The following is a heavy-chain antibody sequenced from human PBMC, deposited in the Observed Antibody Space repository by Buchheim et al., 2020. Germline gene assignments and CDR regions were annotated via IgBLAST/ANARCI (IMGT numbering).Heavy chain of an antibody. Sequence: EVQLVESGGGLVQPGGSLRLSCAASGFTFSSYWMSWVRQAPGKGLEWVANIKQDGSEKYYVDSVKGRFTISRDNAKTSLYLQMNSLRAEDTAVYYFARAYYDSSGYYGYYFDYWGQGTL. CDR2: IKQDGSEK. J-gene: IGHJ4*02. V-gene: IGHV3-7*03. D-gene: IGHD3-22*01. CDR1: GFTFSSYW. CDR3: ARAYYDSSGYYGYYFDY.